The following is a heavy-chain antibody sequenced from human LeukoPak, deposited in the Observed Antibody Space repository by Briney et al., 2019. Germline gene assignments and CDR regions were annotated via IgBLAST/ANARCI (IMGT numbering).Heavy chain of an antibody. D-gene: IGHD2/OR15-2a*01. J-gene: IGHJ3*02. V-gene: IGHV1-2*02. CDR3: ARTFYDLSLAFDI. Sequence: ASVKVSCKASGYTFTGYYIHWVRQAPGQGLEWMGWINPNSGGTNYAQSFQGRVPMTRDTSITTAYMELTRLRSDDTAAYYCARTFYDLSLAFDIWGQGTMVTVSS. CDR2: INPNSGGT. CDR1: GYTFTGYY.